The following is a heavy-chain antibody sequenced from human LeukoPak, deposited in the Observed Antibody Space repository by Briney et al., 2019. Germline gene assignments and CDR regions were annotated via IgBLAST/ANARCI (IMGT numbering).Heavy chain of an antibody. V-gene: IGHV4-34*01. CDR2: INHSGST. CDR1: GGSFSGYY. Sequence: SETLSLTCAVYGGSFSGYYWSWIRQPPGKGLEWVGEINHSGSTNYNPSLRSRATISVDTSKNQFSLKLSSVTAADTAVYYCAREPDYSGWFEDWGQGTLVTVSS. J-gene: IGHJ5*02. D-gene: IGHD4-11*01. CDR3: AREPDYSGWFED.